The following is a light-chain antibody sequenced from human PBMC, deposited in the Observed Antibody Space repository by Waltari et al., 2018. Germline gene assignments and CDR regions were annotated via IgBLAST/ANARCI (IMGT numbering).Light chain of an antibody. CDR2: RAS. Sequence: DIQLTQSPSSLSASVGHRVTITFQASQDVSVYLNWYQQKPGKAPKLLIYRASNLETGVPSRFSGSGSGTDFTFTISSLQPEDVATYFCQQYDNLSLGTFGQGTRLDI. CDR3: QQYDNLSLGT. J-gene: IGKJ5*01. CDR1: QDVSVY. V-gene: IGKV1-33*01.